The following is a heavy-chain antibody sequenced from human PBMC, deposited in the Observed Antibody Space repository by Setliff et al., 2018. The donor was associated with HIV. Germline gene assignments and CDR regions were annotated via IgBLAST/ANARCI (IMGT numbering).Heavy chain of an antibody. D-gene: IGHD6-13*01. CDR3: ARSLTTQLVLGTSREYYFDS. Sequence: KTSETLSLTCTVFGSSMNNYYWNWIRQSPGKGLEWIGYVYYSGSTKYSPSLKSRVSISLDPSTKQVSLRLRSVTAADTAVYYFARSLTTQLVLGTSREYYFDSWGRGALVTVSS. V-gene: IGHV4-59*01. CDR1: GSSMNNYY. CDR2: VYYSGST. J-gene: IGHJ4*02.